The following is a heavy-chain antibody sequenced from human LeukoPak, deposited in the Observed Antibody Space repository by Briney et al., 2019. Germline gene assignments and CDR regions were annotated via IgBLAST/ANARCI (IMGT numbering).Heavy chain of an antibody. CDR2: FDPEDSET. CDR3: ATTYGVLYSFDY. Sequence: ASVKVSCKVSGYTLTELSMHWVRQAPGKGLEWMGGFDPEDSETIYAQKFQGRVTMTEDTSTDTAYMELSSLRSEDTAVYYCATTYGVLYSFDYWGQGTLVTVPS. D-gene: IGHD4-17*01. V-gene: IGHV1-24*01. J-gene: IGHJ4*02. CDR1: GYTLTELS.